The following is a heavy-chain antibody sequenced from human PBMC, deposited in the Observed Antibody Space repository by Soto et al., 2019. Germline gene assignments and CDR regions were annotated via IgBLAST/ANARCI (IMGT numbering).Heavy chain of an antibody. Sequence: SETLSLTCAVYGGSFSGYYWSWIRQPPGKGLEWIGEINHSGSTNYNPSLKSRVTISVDTSKNQFSLKLSSVTAADTAVYYCARVVDIVANGMDVWGQGTTVTVSS. CDR3: ARVVDIVANGMDV. CDR2: INHSGST. D-gene: IGHD5-12*01. J-gene: IGHJ6*02. CDR1: GGSFSGYY. V-gene: IGHV4-34*01.